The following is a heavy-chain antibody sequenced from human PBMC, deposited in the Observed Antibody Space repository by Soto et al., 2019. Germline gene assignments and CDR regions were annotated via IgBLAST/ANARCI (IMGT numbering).Heavy chain of an antibody. CDR2: IDWDDDK. J-gene: IGHJ5*02. CDR3: AKTGTDGSWFDP. D-gene: IGHD5-12*01. V-gene: IGHV2-70*04. Sequence: SGPTLVNPXQTLTLTCTFSGFSLSTSGMRVSWIRQPPGKALEWLARIDWDDDKFYSTSLRTRLTISKDTSKNQVVLTMTNMDPVDTPTYYCAKTGTDGSWFDPWGQGTLVTVSS. CDR1: GFSLSTSGMR.